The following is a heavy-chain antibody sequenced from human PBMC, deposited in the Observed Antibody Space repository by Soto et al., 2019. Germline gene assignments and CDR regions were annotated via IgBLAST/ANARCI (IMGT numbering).Heavy chain of an antibody. J-gene: IGHJ4*02. CDR3: AKDLYSIAVAGAPVDS. CDR1: GFTFSSYG. D-gene: IGHD6-19*01. CDR2: ISYDASKD. V-gene: IGHV3-30*18. Sequence: QVQLVESGGGVVQPGRSLRLSCAASGFTFSSYGMHWVRRAPGKGLEWVALISYDASKDYYADSVTGRFTISRDNSQNTLFLQMNRLRAEDAAVYYCAKDLYSIAVAGAPVDSWGQGTLVIVSS.